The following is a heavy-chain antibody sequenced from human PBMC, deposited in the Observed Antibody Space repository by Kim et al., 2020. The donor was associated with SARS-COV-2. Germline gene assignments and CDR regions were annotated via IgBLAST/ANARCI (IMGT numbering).Heavy chain of an antibody. V-gene: IGHV4-38-2*02. J-gene: IGHJ4*02. Sequence: SETLSLTCTVSGYSISSGYYWGWIRQPPGKGLEWIGSIYHSGGTYYNPSLKSRVTISVDTSKNQFSLKLSSVTAADTAVYYCARAVRGLPFDYWGQGTLVTVSS. CDR1: GYSISSGYY. CDR3: ARAVRGLPFDY. D-gene: IGHD3-16*01. CDR2: IYHSGGT.